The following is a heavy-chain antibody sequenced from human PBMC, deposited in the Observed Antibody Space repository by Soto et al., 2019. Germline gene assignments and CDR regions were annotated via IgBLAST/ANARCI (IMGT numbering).Heavy chain of an antibody. CDR1: GYTFTRYG. CDR3: ARGGYYDSSGARNYHYYGMDV. CDR2: ISPYNDDT. Sequence: ASVKVSCKASGYTFTRYGISWVRQAPGQGLEWLGWISPYNDDTKYAQRLQGRVTMTTDTSTRTAYMDIRGLRSDDTAIYYCARGGYYDSSGARNYHYYGMDVWGQGTTVTVSS. D-gene: IGHD3-22*01. V-gene: IGHV1-18*01. J-gene: IGHJ6*02.